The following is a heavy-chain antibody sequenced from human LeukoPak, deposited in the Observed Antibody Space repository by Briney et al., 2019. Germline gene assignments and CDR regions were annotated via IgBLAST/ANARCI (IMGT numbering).Heavy chain of an antibody. CDR1: GLTFSSYW. Sequence: GGSLRHSCAASGLTFSSYWMHWVRQVPGKGLVWVSRINSDGSDTTYADSVKGRFTISRDNAKNTLYLQMNSLRVEDTAVYYCARKAGTAAAGNYFDYWGQGTLVTASS. CDR3: ARKAGTAAAGNYFDY. D-gene: IGHD6-13*01. J-gene: IGHJ4*02. V-gene: IGHV3-74*01. CDR2: INSDGSDT.